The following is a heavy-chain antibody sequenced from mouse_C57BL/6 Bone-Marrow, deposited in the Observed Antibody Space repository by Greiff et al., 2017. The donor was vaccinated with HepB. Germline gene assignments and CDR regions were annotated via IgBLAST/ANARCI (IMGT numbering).Heavy chain of an antibody. Sequence: DVHLVESGGGLVQPGGSLKLSCAASGFTFSDYYMYWVRQTPEKRLEWVAYISNGGGSTYYPDTVKGRFTISRDNAKNTLYLQMSRLKSEDTAMYYCARHGNFAYWGQGTLVTVSA. J-gene: IGHJ3*01. D-gene: IGHD2-1*01. CDR1: GFTFSDYY. CDR2: ISNGGGST. V-gene: IGHV5-12*01. CDR3: ARHGNFAY.